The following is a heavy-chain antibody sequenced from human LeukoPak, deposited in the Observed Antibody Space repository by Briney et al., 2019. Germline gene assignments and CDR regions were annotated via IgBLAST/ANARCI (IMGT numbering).Heavy chain of an antibody. CDR2: LYYSGSIYSSGRP. J-gene: IGHJ4*02. Sequence: PSETLSLTCTVSGGSSTSNAYYWGWIRQSPGKGLEWIGGLYYSGSIYSSGRPYYNPSLKSRVTISVDTSKNQFSLKLSSVTAADTAVYYCARTSLVAARGLSLDYWGQGTLVTVSS. V-gene: IGHV4-61*08. D-gene: IGHD6-6*01. CDR1: GGSSTSNAYY. CDR3: ARTSLVAARGLSLDY.